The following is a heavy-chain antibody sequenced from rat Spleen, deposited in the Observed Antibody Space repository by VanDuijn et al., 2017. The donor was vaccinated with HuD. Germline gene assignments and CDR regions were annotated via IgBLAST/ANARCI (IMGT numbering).Heavy chain of an antibody. Sequence: EVQLVESGGGLVQPGRSLKLSCAASGFTFSNYGMAWVRQAPTKGLEWVASITNSGGSTYYRDSVKGRFTISRDNSNDTLDLQMDSLRSEDTATYYCVRLYHANGYWYFDLWGPGTMVTVSS. V-gene: IGHV5S13*01. D-gene: IGHD1-11*01. CDR3: VRLYHANGYWYFDL. CDR2: ITNSGGST. CDR1: GFTFSNYG. J-gene: IGHJ1*01.